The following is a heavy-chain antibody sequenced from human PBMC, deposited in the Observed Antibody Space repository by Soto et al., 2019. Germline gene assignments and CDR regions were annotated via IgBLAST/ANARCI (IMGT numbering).Heavy chain of an antibody. V-gene: IGHV4-39*01. CDR1: GGSISSSSYY. D-gene: IGHD4-17*01. J-gene: IGHJ4*02. CDR3: ASPPDGYGDAFDY. Sequence: QLQLQESGPGLVKPSETLSLTCTVSGGSISSSSYYWGWIRQPPGKGLEWIGSIYYSGSTYYNPSLKSRVTISVDTSKNQFSLKLSSGTAADTAVYYCASPPDGYGDAFDYWGQGTLVTVSS. CDR2: IYYSGST.